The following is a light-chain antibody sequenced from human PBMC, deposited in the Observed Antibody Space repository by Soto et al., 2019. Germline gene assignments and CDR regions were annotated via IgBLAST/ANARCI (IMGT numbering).Light chain of an antibody. Sequence: EIVLTQSPVTLSLSPGERATLSCRASQSIGVALVWYQQKPGQAPRLLIYDASTRATGTPARIRGSGSGTDFTLTISSLEPEDFAIYYCQQNDIWPLTFGPGTKVDLK. J-gene: IGKJ3*01. CDR1: QSIGVA. V-gene: IGKV3-11*01. CDR2: DAS. CDR3: QQNDIWPLT.